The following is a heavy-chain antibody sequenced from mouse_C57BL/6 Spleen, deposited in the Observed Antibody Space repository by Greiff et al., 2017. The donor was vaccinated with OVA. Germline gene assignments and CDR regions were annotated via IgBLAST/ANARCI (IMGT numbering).Heavy chain of an antibody. CDR3: AREWTMVTTDY. CDR1: GYAFSSYW. CDR2: IYPGDGDT. V-gene: IGHV1-80*01. Sequence: VKLMESGAELVKPGASVKISCKASGYAFSSYWMNWVKQRPGKGLEWIGQIYPGDGDTNYNGKFKGKATLTADKSSSTAYMQLSSLTSEDSAVYFCAREWTMVTTDYWGQGTTLTVSS. J-gene: IGHJ2*01. D-gene: IGHD2-2*01.